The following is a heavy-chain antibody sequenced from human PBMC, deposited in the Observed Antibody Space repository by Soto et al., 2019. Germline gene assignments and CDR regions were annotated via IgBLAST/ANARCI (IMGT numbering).Heavy chain of an antibody. D-gene: IGHD5-12*01. CDR1: GLPFSASA. CDR3: AAPPNRDAYNYDY. CDR2: IVVGSGAT. Sequence: QMQLVQSGPEVRKPGTSVKVSCKASGLPFSASAVQWVRQARGQRLEWIGWIVVGSGATKYAPKFQERVTSTRDMYTSTADMELSRLTSEDTAVYYCAAPPNRDAYNYDYWGQGTLVTVSS. V-gene: IGHV1-58*01. J-gene: IGHJ4*02.